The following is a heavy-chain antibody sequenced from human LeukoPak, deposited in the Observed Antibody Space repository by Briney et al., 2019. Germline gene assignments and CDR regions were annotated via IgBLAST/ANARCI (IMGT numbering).Heavy chain of an antibody. CDR3: ARDEAAGTFDP. CDR1: GVSISSGSYY. CDR2: VYTSGST. D-gene: IGHD6-13*01. Sequence: SETLSLTCTVSGVSISSGSYYWNWNRQPAGKGLEWIGRVYTSGSTNYNPSLKSRVTMSVDTSKNQFSLKLSSVTAADTAVYYCARDEAAGTFDPWGQGTLVTVSS. J-gene: IGHJ5*02. V-gene: IGHV4-61*02.